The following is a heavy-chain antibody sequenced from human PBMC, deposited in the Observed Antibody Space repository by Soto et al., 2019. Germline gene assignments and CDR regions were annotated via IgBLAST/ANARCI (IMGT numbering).Heavy chain of an antibody. CDR3: AKDRDYPRDYFHY. Sequence: GSLRLSCAASGFTFNNYAMSWVRQAPGKGLEWVSAISANGQGIYYADSVKGRFIISRDNSKNTVFLHMDSLTAEDTAVYYRAKDRDYPRDYFHYWGQGTLVTVSS. CDR2: ISANGQGI. J-gene: IGHJ4*02. D-gene: IGHD3-10*01. CDR1: GFTFNNYA. V-gene: IGHV3-23*01.